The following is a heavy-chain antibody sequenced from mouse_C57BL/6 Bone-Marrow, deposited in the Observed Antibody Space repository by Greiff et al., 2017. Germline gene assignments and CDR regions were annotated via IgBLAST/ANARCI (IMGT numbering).Heavy chain of an antibody. D-gene: IGHD3-2*02. V-gene: IGHV3-6*01. CDR1: GYSITSGYY. CDR2: ISYDGSN. Sequence: EVKLQESGPGLVKPSQSLSLTCSVTGYSITSGYYWNWIRQFPGNKLEWMGYISYDGSNKYNPSLKNRISITRDTSKNQLFLKLNSVTTEDTATYYCARVRDSSGSDYWGQGTTLTVSS. J-gene: IGHJ2*01. CDR3: ARVRDSSGSDY.